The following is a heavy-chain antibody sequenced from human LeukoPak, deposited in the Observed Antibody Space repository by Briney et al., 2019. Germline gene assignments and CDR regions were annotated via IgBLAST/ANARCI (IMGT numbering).Heavy chain of an antibody. CDR1: GFTLSTYA. CDR3: ARLGVAAHVDY. CDR2: ISDSGGVT. D-gene: IGHD2-21*01. Sequence: GGSLRLSCAASGFTLSTYAMTWVRQAPVKGLEWVSSISDSGGVTFYTDSVKGRFTFSRDNSKNTLSLQMNSLSAEDTAVYYCARLGVAAHVDYWGQGTLVTVSS. V-gene: IGHV3-23*01. J-gene: IGHJ4*01.